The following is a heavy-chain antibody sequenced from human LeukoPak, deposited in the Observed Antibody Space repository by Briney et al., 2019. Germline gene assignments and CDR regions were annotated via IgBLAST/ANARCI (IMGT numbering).Heavy chain of an antibody. CDR3: ARGHTAVTRHFDF. CDR1: GFTFNSHA. D-gene: IGHD4-17*01. V-gene: IGHV3-23*01. Sequence: GGSLRLSCAASGFTFNSHAMNWVRQAPGEGLEWVSEISGSGGSTYYADSVKGHFTISRDNAKNSLYLQMNSLRAEDTAVYYCARGHTAVTRHFDFWGQGTLVTVSS. J-gene: IGHJ4*02. CDR2: ISGSGGST.